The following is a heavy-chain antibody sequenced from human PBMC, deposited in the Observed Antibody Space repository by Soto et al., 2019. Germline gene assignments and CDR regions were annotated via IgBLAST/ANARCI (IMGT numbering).Heavy chain of an antibody. D-gene: IGHD5-12*01. CDR1: GYRFTSYW. J-gene: IGHJ4*02. CDR3: ARPRGYSGYDGYDY. Sequence: GESLKISCRTSGYRFTSYWIAWVRQMPGKGLEWMGIIYPGDSDTRYSPSFQGQVTISADKSISTAYLQWSSLKASDTAMYYCARPRGYSGYDGYDYWGQGTLVTVSS. V-gene: IGHV5-51*01. CDR2: IYPGDSDT.